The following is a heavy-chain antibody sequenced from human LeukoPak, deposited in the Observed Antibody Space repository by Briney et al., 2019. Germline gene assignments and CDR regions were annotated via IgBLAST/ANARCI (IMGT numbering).Heavy chain of an antibody. CDR3: AGEYTWNFYFFDY. CDR1: GGSISSGSYY. CDR2: IYTSGST. D-gene: IGHD1-7*01. Sequence: PSETLSLTCTVSGGSISSGSYYWSWIRQPAGKGLEWIGRIYTSGSTNYNPSLKSRVTIPVDTSKNQLSLKLSSVTAADTAVYYCAGEYTWNFYFFDYWGQGTLVTVSS. V-gene: IGHV4-61*02. J-gene: IGHJ4*02.